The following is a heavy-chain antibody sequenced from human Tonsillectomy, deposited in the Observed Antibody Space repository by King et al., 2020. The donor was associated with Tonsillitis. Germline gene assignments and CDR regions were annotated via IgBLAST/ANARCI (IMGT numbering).Heavy chain of an antibody. J-gene: IGHJ4*02. CDR1: GFSFSSYA. CDR2: ISGNGNHT. V-gene: IGHV3-23*04. CDR3: ATLGAYYDSSGYRYYFEF. Sequence: VQLVESGGGLVQPEGSLRLSCAASGFSFSSYAMSWVRQTPGKGLEWVSAISGNGNHTYYADSVRGRFTISRDNSKNTLYLQMNSQRAEDTALYYCATLGAYYDSSGYRYYFEFWGQGTLVTVSS. D-gene: IGHD3-22*01.